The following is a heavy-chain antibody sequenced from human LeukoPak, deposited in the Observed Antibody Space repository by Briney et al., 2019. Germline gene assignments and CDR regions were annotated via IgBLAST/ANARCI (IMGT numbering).Heavy chain of an antibody. Sequence: GGSLRLSCAASGFTFSSYAMSWVRQAPGKGLERVAFIRHDGSNKYYADSVKGRFTISRDNSKNTLYLQMNSLRAEDTAVYYCARGGGYDRDWFDPWGQGTLVTVSS. CDR3: ARGGGYDRDWFDP. V-gene: IGHV3-30*02. J-gene: IGHJ5*02. D-gene: IGHD5-12*01. CDR2: IRHDGSNK. CDR1: GFTFSSYA.